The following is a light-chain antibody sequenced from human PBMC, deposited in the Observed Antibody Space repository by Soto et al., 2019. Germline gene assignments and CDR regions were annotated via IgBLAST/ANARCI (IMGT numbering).Light chain of an antibody. Sequence: EIVLTQSPGTLSLSPGERATLSCRASQSVTINYLAWYQQKPGQAPRLLVYGASTRATGIPDRFSGSGSGTDFTLTISRLEPEDFAVYYCQQYGSSPFTFGPGTKADSK. CDR3: QQYGSSPFT. V-gene: IGKV3-20*01. CDR1: QSVTINY. J-gene: IGKJ3*01. CDR2: GAS.